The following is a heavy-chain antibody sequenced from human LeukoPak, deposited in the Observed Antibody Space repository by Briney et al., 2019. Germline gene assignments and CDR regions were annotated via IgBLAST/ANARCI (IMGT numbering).Heavy chain of an antibody. V-gene: IGHV3-23*01. CDR1: GFTFSSYA. Sequence: GGSLRLSCAASGFTFSSYAVSWVRQAPGKGLEWVSAITGSGGSTYNADSVKGRFTISRDNSKNTLYLQMNSLRAEDTAVYYCAKVGVAGGYYWFDPWGQGTLVTVSS. CDR2: ITGSGGST. D-gene: IGHD6-19*01. J-gene: IGHJ5*02. CDR3: AKVGVAGGYYWFDP.